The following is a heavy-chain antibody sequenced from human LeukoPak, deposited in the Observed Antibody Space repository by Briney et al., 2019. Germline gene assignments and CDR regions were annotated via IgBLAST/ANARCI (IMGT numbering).Heavy chain of an antibody. CDR3: ARGGARSSSYYYYGMDV. CDR1: GFTFSSSA. CDR2: ISNNGGYT. Sequence: GGSLRLSCAASGFTFSSSAMSWVRQAPGKGLEWVSAISNNGGYTYYADSVQGRFTISRDNSKSTLCLQMNSLRAEDTAVFYCARGGARSSSYYYYGMDVWGLGTTVTVSS. V-gene: IGHV3-23*01. D-gene: IGHD6-13*01. J-gene: IGHJ6*02.